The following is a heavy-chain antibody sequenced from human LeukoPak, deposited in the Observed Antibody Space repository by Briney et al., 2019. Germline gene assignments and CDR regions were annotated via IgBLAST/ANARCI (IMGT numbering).Heavy chain of an antibody. J-gene: IGHJ4*02. V-gene: IGHV3-23*01. Sequence: GESLKISCAASGFTFSSYAMSWVRQAPGKGLEWVSAISGSGGSTYYADSVKGRFTISRDNSKNTLYLQMNSLRAEDTAVYYCAKEPRYDFWSGFDYWGQGTLVTVSS. CDR2: ISGSGGST. CDR3: AKEPRYDFWSGFDY. D-gene: IGHD3-3*01. CDR1: GFTFSSYA.